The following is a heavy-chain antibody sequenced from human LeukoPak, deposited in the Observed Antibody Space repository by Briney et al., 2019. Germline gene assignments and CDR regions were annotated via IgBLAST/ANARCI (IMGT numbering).Heavy chain of an antibody. CDR3: AKDFKGPSYSSGWYGDAFDI. CDR1: GFTFSSYA. D-gene: IGHD6-19*01. J-gene: IGHJ3*02. V-gene: IGHV3-23*01. Sequence: PGGSLRLSCAASGFTFSSYAMSWVRQAPGKGLEWVSAISGSGGSTYYADSVKGRFTISRDNSKNTLYLQMNSLRAEDTAVYYCAKDFKGPSYSSGWYGDAFDIWGQGTMVTVSS. CDR2: ISGSGGST.